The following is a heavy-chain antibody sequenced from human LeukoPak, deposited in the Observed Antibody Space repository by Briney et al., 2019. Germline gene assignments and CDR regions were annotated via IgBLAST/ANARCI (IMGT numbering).Heavy chain of an antibody. J-gene: IGHJ4*02. CDR3: AKGGWFDY. V-gene: IGHV3-23*01. CDR2: ISAGGGT. CDR1: GFTFSSND. Sequence: GGSLRLSCAASGFTFSSNDMSWVRQAPGKGLEWVSAISAGGGTYYADSGKGRFTISRKIPKNPLFLRLNSLRAENTALYYWAKGGWFDYWGQGPLVPAS.